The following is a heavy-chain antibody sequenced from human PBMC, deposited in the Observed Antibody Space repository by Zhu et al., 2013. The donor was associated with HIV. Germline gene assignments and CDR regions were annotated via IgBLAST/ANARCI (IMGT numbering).Heavy chain of an antibody. CDR3: ARDWDLKPGYYMDV. D-gene: IGHD1-26*01. Sequence: QVQLVQSGAEVKKPGASVKVSCKASGYTFTTYAISWVRQAPGQGLEWMGWISPYNGNTKYAQKFQGRVTMTTDTSTSTAYMELRSLRSDDTAVYYCARDWDLKPGYYMDVWGKGTTVTVSS. J-gene: IGHJ6*04. V-gene: IGHV1-18*01. CDR1: GYTFTTYA. CDR2: ISPYNGNT.